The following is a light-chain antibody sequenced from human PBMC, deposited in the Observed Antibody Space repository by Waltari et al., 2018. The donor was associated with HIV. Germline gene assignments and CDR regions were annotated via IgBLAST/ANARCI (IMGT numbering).Light chain of an antibody. CDR3: QQRSDWPPT. CDR1: QSVGSY. CDR2: DTS. J-gene: IGKJ1*01. Sequence: EIVLTQSPATLSLSPGERATLSCRASQSVGSYLGWSQQKPGQAPRLLIYDTSNRATVIPARFSGSGSGTDFTLTISSLEPEDFAVYYCQQRSDWPPTFGQGTKVEIK. V-gene: IGKV3-11*01.